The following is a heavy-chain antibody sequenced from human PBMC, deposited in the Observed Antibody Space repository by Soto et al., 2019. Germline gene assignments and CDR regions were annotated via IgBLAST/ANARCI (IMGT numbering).Heavy chain of an antibody. CDR2: INHSGST. CDR3: ASNGSYWFGAFDI. D-gene: IGHD1-26*01. V-gene: IGHV4-34*01. J-gene: IGHJ3*02. CDR1: GGSFSGYY. Sequence: PSETLSLTCAVYGGSFSGYYWSWIRQPPGKGLEWIGEINHSGSTNYNPSLKSRVTISVDTSKNQFSLKLSSVTAADTAVYHCASNGSYWFGAFDIWGQGTMVTVSS.